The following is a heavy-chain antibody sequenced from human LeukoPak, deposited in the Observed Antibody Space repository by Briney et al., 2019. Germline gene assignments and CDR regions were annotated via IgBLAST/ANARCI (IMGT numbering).Heavy chain of an antibody. CDR1: GGSISSGGYY. J-gene: IGHJ5*02. Sequence: PSQTLSLTCTVSGGSISSGGYYWSWIRQHPGKGLEWIGYIYYSGSTYYNPSLKSRVTISVDTSKNQFSLKLSFVTAADTAVYYCARGGCSSTSCYWFDPWGQGTLVTVSS. CDR2: IYYSGST. D-gene: IGHD2-2*01. V-gene: IGHV4-31*03. CDR3: ARGGCSSTSCYWFDP.